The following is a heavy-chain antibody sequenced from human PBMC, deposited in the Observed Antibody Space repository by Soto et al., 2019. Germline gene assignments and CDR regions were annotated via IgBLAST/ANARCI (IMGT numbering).Heavy chain of an antibody. CDR1: GFTFSSYA. Sequence: EVQLLESRGGLVQPGGSLRLSCAASGFTFSSYAMSWVRQAPGKGLEWVSAISGSGGSTYYADSVKGRFTISRDNSKNTLYLQMNSLRAEDTAVYYCAKGAFIVVVVAATNWFDPWGQGTLVTVSS. CDR3: AKGAFIVVVVAATNWFDP. V-gene: IGHV3-23*01. D-gene: IGHD2-15*01. J-gene: IGHJ5*02. CDR2: ISGSGGST.